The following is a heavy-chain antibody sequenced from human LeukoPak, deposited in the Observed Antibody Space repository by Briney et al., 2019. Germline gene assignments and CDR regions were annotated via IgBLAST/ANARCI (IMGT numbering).Heavy chain of an antibody. V-gene: IGHV3-9*01. Sequence: GGSLRLSCAASGFTFDDYAMHWVRQAPGKGLEWVSGISWNSGSIGYADSVKGRFTISRDNAKNSLYLQMNSLRAEDTALHYCAKDSQGVVVVPAGHFDYWGQGTLVTVSS. CDR3: AKDSQGVVVVPAGHFDY. J-gene: IGHJ4*02. D-gene: IGHD2-2*01. CDR1: GFTFDDYA. CDR2: ISWNSGSI.